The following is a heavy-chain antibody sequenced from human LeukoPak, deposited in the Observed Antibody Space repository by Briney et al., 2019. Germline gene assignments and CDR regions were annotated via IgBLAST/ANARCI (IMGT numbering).Heavy chain of an antibody. V-gene: IGHV3-30*03. D-gene: IGHD1-26*01. Sequence: GGSLRLSCAASGFTFSNYGMHWVRQAPGKGLEWVAVISYDGSNKYYADSVKGRFTISRDNAKNSLYLQMNSLGAEDTAVYYCARDGNNYYYSYMDVWGKGTTVTISS. CDR1: GFTFSNYG. J-gene: IGHJ6*03. CDR3: ARDGNNYYYSYMDV. CDR2: ISYDGSNK.